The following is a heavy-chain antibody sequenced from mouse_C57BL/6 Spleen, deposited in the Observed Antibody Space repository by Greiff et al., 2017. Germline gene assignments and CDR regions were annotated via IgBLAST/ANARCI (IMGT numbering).Heavy chain of an antibody. CDR3: ARLFITTVVAPFDY. Sequence: EVKLMESGPELVKPGASVKMSCKASGYTFTDYNMHWVKQSHGKSLEWIGYINPNNGGTSYNQKFKGKATLTVNKSSSTAYMELRSLTSEDSAVYYCARLFITTVVAPFDYWGQGTTLTVSA. D-gene: IGHD1-1*01. CDR2: INPNNGGT. CDR1: GYTFTDYN. V-gene: IGHV1-22*01. J-gene: IGHJ2*01.